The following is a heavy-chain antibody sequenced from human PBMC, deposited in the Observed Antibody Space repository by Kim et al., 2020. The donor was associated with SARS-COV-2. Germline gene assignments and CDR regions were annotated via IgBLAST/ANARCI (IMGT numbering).Heavy chain of an antibody. CDR2: INHSGST. V-gene: IGHV4-34*01. CDR3: AREGAMVRGVQYYYYYYG. CDR1: GGSFSGYY. Sequence: SETLSLTCAVYGGSFSGYYWSWIRQPPGKGLEWIGEINHSGSTNYNPSLKSRVTISVDTSKNQFSLKLSSVTAADTAVYYCAREGAMVRGVQYYYYYYG. D-gene: IGHD3-10*01. J-gene: IGHJ6*01.